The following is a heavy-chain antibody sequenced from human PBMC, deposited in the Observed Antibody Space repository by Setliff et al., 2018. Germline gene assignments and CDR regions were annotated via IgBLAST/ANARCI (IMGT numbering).Heavy chain of an antibody. CDR1: GFTFSSYW. D-gene: IGHD3-10*01. J-gene: IGHJ5*02. V-gene: IGHV3-7*03. Sequence: GGSLRLSCAASGFTFSSYWMSWVRQAPGKGLEWVANIKQDGSEKYYMDSVKGRFTISRDNAKNSLYLQMNSLRAEDTAVYYCAKNGFGVVALGVNNWFDPWGQGTLVTVSS. CDR2: IKQDGSEK. CDR3: AKNGFGVVALGVNNWFDP.